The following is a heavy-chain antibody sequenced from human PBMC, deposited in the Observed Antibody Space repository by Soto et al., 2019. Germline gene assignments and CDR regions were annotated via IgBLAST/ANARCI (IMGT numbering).Heavy chain of an antibody. Sequence: PGGSLRLSCAASGFTFSSYGMHWVRQAPGKGLEWVSAISGNGSSTYYADSVKGRFTISRDNSKNTLYLQMNSLRAEDTAVYYCAKVGSIAARPRAQDYWGQGTLVTVSS. CDR3: AKVGSIAARPRAQDY. D-gene: IGHD6-6*01. CDR1: GFTFSSYG. V-gene: IGHV3-23*01. J-gene: IGHJ4*02. CDR2: ISGNGSST.